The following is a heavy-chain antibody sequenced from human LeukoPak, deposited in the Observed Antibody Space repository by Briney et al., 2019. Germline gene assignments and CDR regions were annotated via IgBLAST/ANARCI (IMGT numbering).Heavy chain of an antibody. CDR2: ISYDGSNK. CDR3: AKDPWVAAARSPYFDY. V-gene: IGHV3-30*18. Sequence: AGGPLRLSCAASGFTFSSYGMHWVRQAPGKGLEWVAVISYDGSNKYYADSVKGRFTISRDNSKNTLYLQMNSLRAEDTAVYYCAKDPWVAAARSPYFDYWGQGTLVTVSS. J-gene: IGHJ4*02. CDR1: GFTFSSYG. D-gene: IGHD6-13*01.